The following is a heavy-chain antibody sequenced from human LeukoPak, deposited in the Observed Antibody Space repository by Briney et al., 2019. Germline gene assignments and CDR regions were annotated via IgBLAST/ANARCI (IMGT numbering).Heavy chain of an antibody. J-gene: IGHJ4*02. D-gene: IGHD6-13*01. CDR2: ISGSGGNT. Sequence: QPGGSLRLSCAASGFTFSSYAMSWVRQAPGKGLEWVSGISGSGGNTYYADSVKGRFTISRGNSNNTLYLQMSSLRAEDTAVYYCARHSRGRWYVFDYWGQGTLVTVSS. V-gene: IGHV3-23*01. CDR1: GFTFSSYA. CDR3: ARHSRGRWYVFDY.